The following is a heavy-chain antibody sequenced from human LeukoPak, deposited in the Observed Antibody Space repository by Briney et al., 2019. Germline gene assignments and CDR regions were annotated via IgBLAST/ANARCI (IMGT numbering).Heavy chain of an antibody. J-gene: IGHJ5*02. Sequence: GGSLRLSCAASGFTFSSYSMNWVRQAPGKGLEWVSSISSSSSYIYYADSVKGRFTISRDNAKSSVYLQMNRLSAEDTAIYYCARDPWGSTTCYLKSWGQGTLVTVSS. CDR2: ISSSSSYI. V-gene: IGHV3-21*06. CDR1: GFTFSSYS. CDR3: ARDPWGSTTCYLKS. D-gene: IGHD2-2*01.